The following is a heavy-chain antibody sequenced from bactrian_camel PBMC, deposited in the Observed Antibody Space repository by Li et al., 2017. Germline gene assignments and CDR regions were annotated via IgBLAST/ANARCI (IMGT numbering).Heavy chain of an antibody. J-gene: IGHJ4*01. CDR1: GYTYSSYC. V-gene: IGHV3S53*01. Sequence: HVQLVESGGGSVQAGGSLRLSCQASGYTYSSYCVGWFRQATGKSGKEREGIAAIDSDGRTSYADSVKGRFTISKDKATDTVHQQMNSLKPEDTAVYSCKTQPLVKAGCDYSGQGTQVTVS. CDR2: IDSDGRT. D-gene: IGHD6*01. CDR3: KTQPLVKAGCDY.